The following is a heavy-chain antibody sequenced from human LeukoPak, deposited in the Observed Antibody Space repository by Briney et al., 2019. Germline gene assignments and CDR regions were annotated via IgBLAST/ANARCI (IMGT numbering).Heavy chain of an antibody. CDR1: GFTFSSHA. CDR2: LSGNGGST. D-gene: IGHD1-7*01. CDR3: AKDLMIGTLGWFDP. Sequence: HRGGSLRLSCAASGFTFSSHAMTWVRQAPGKGLEWVSGLSGNGGSTYYADSVKGRITISRDNFKNTLYLQMNSLRVEDSGVYYCAKDLMIGTLGWFDPWGQGILAAVSS. J-gene: IGHJ5*02. V-gene: IGHV3-23*01.